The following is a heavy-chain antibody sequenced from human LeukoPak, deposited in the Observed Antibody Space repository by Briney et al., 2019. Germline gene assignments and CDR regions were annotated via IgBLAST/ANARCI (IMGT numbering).Heavy chain of an antibody. CDR1: GFTFSSYS. CDR2: ISSSSYI. CDR3: ARAGRDYYYGMDV. J-gene: IGHJ6*02. Sequence: GSLRLSCAASGFTFSSYSMNWVRQAPGKGLEWVSSISSSSYIYYADSVKGRFTISRDNAKNSLYLQMNSLRAEDTGVYYCARAGRDYYYGMDVWGQGTTVTVSS. V-gene: IGHV3-21*01.